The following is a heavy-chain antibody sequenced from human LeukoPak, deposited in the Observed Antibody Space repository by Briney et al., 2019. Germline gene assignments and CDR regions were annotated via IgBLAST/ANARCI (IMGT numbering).Heavy chain of an antibody. CDR2: INDSGST. V-gene: IGHV4-39*07. Sequence: TSETLSRTCTLSGGSITNTKYYWSWIRQPRGKGLEWIVEINDSGSTNYNPSLKSRVTISVDTSKNQFSLKLSSVTAADTAVYYCASYQEGGIDAFDIWGQGTMVTVSS. J-gene: IGHJ3*02. D-gene: IGHD2-2*01. CDR3: ASYQEGGIDAFDI. CDR1: GGSITNTKYY.